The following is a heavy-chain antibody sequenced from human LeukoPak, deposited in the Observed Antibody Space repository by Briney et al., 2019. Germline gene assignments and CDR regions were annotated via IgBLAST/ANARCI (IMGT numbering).Heavy chain of an antibody. J-gene: IGHJ5*02. CDR3: ARVGDNSYDLLTGYYIGPSEFGYNWFDP. D-gene: IGHD3-9*01. Sequence: GGSLRLSCAASGFTVSSNYMSWVRQAPGKGLEWVSVIYSGGNTYYADSVKGRFTISRDNSKNTLYLQMNSLRAEDTAVYYCARVGDNSYDLLTGYYIGPSEFGYNWFDPWGQGTLVTVSS. CDR2: IYSGGNT. V-gene: IGHV3-53*01. CDR1: GFTVSSNY.